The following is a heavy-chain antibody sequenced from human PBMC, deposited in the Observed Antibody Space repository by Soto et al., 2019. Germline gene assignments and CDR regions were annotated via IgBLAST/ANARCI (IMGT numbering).Heavy chain of an antibody. Sequence: EVQLVESGGGLVQPGGSLRLSCAASRFTFSSYWMHWVRQAPGKGLVWVSRINSDGSSTSYADSVKGRFTISRDNAKNSLYLQMNSLRAEDTAVYYCARGWYYDFWSGYYVDAFDIWGQGTMVTVSS. CDR1: RFTFSSYW. V-gene: IGHV3-74*01. CDR2: INSDGSST. CDR3: ARGWYYDFWSGYYVDAFDI. J-gene: IGHJ3*02. D-gene: IGHD3-3*01.